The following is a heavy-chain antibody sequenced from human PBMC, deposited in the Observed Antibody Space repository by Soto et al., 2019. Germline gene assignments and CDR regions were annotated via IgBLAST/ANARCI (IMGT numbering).Heavy chain of an antibody. CDR1: GYPFIKNG. D-gene: IGHD3-9*01. Sequence: QLQLVQSAAEVKKPGASVRVSCKAYGYPFIKNGFSWIRQAPEQGLEWMGWIKVDSGYTNYAQKFQGRVTMTADTSSDTAFMELRSLRLDDTAVYFCATSYDTGFDPWGQGTLVSVSS. J-gene: IGHJ5*02. V-gene: IGHV1-18*04. CDR3: ATSYDTGFDP. CDR2: IKVDSGYT.